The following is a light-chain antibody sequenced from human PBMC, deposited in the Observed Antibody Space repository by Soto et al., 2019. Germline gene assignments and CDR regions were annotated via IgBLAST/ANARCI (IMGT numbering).Light chain of an antibody. CDR2: DVS. J-gene: IGLJ2*01. Sequence: QSALTQPASVSGSPGQSITISCTGTSSDVGGYNYVSWYQQHPGKAPKLMIYDVSNRPSGVSNRFSGSKSGNTASLTLSGHEAEDEAGYSYTTYTSSKVVFGTGTKLTVL. V-gene: IGLV2-14*01. CDR1: SSDVGGYNY. CDR3: TTYTSSKVV.